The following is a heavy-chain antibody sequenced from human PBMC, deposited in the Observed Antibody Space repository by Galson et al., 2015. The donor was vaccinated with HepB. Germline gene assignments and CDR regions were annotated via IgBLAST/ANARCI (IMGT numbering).Heavy chain of an antibody. CDR2: TYYRSKWNN. CDR1: GDSVSSNNVA. D-gene: IGHD3-16*01. CDR3: ARGGRFSFDY. J-gene: IGHJ4*02. V-gene: IGHV6-1*01. Sequence: CAISGDSVSSNNVAWNWIRQPPSRGLEWLGRTYYRSKWNNEYAISVKSRITVNPDISKNQFSLQLNSVTPEDTAVYFCARGGRFSFDYWGQGALVTVSS.